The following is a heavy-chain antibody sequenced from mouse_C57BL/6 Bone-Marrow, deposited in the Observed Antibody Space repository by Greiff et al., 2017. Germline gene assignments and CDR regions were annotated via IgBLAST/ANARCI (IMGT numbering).Heavy chain of an antibody. CDR1: GYTFTSYW. V-gene: IGHV1-59*01. Sequence: QVQLKQPGAELVRPGTSVKLSCKASGYTFTSYWMHWVKQRPGQGLEWIGVIDPSDSYTTYNQKFKGKATMTVDTSSSTAYLRLSSLTSEDPAVYYCARRRHYDEEFADWGQGTLVTVSA. D-gene: IGHD2-4*01. CDR2: IDPSDSYT. J-gene: IGHJ3*01. CDR3: ARRRHYDEEFAD.